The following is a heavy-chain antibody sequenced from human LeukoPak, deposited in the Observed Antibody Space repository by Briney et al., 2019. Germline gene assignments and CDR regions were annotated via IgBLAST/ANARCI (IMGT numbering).Heavy chain of an antibody. Sequence: GASVKVSCKASGYTFTSYYMHWVRQAPGQGLEWMGWINPNSGGTNYAQKFQGRVTMTRDTSISTAYMELSRLRSDDTAVYYCARDLRRTQNWFDPWGQGTLVTVSS. V-gene: IGHV1-2*02. J-gene: IGHJ5*02. CDR2: INPNSGGT. D-gene: IGHD6-25*01. CDR3: ARDLRRTQNWFDP. CDR1: GYTFTSYY.